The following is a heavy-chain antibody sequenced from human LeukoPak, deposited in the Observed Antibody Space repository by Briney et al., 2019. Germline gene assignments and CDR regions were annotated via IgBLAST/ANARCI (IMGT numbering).Heavy chain of an antibody. Sequence: SVKVSCKASGGTFSSYAISWVRQAPGQGLEWMGGIIPIFGTANYAQKFQGRVTITADESTSTAYMEFSSLRSEDTAVYYCAGSSVTRLAEYFQHWGQGTLVTVSS. CDR1: GGTFSSYA. J-gene: IGHJ1*01. V-gene: IGHV1-69*01. CDR3: AGSSVTRLAEYFQH. D-gene: IGHD3-10*01. CDR2: IIPIFGTA.